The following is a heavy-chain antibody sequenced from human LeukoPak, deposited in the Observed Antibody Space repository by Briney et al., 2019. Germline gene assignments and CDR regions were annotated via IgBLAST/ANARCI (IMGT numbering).Heavy chain of an antibody. J-gene: IGHJ4*02. CDR1: GFTFSSYA. V-gene: IGHV3-64*01. D-gene: IGHD3-10*01. CDR2: ISSNGGNT. CDR3: ARVGGSGTYYNDY. Sequence: GGSLRLSCAASGFTFSSYAMHWVRQAPGKGLEYVSGISSNGGNTYYANSVKGRFTISRDNSKNTLYLQMGSLRAEDMAVYYCARVGGSGTYYNDYWGQGTLATVSS.